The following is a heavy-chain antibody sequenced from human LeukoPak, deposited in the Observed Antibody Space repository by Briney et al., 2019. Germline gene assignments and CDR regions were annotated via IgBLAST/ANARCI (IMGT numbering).Heavy chain of an antibody. CDR2: IYYSGST. CDR1: GGSISSSSYY. V-gene: IGHV4-39*01. D-gene: IGHD6-6*01. J-gene: IGHJ4*02. CDR3: ARHRVFLARPDYFDY. Sequence: SETLSLTCTVSGGSISSSSYYWGWIRQPPGKGLEWIGSIYYSGSTYYNPSLKSRVTISVDTSKNQFSLKLSSVTAADTAVYDCARHRVFLARPDYFDYWGQGTLVTVSS.